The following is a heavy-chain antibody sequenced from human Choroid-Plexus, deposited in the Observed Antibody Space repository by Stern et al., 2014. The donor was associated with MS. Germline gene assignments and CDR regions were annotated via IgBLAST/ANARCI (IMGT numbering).Heavy chain of an antibody. CDR3: ARDQRGITIFGVVTDYYSLGMDV. J-gene: IGHJ6*02. CDR1: GYIFTGYY. Sequence: QVQLVQSGAEVKKPGASVKVSCKTSGYIFTGYYIHWVRQAPGQGLEWMAWINPNTGGTKYAQKFQGRVTMSRDTSISTAYVELSSLTSDDTAVYYCARDQRGITIFGVVTDYYSLGMDVWGQGTTVPVSS. CDR2: INPNTGGT. D-gene: IGHD3-3*01. V-gene: IGHV1-2*02.